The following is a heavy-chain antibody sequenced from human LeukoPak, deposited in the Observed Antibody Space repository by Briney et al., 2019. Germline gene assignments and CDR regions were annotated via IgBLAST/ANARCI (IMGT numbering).Heavy chain of an antibody. D-gene: IGHD1-20*01. CDR1: GGSISSYY. CDR2: IYYNENT. V-gene: IGHV4-59*12. J-gene: IGHJ6*03. CDR3: ATLTGTTEYYYYYYMDV. Sequence: SETLSLTCTVSGGSISSYYWSWIRQPPGKGLEWLGYIYYNENTNYNPSLKSRVTISVDTSKNQFSLKLSSVTAADTAVYYCATLTGTTEYYYYYYMDVWGKGTTVTVSS.